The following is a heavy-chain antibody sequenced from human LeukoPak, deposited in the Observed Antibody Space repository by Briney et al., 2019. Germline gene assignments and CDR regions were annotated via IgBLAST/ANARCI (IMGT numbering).Heavy chain of an antibody. CDR1: GGSISSYY. Sequence: SETLSLTCTVSGGSISSYYWSWLRQPPGKGLEWIGYIYYSGGTNYNPSLKSRITISVDTSKNQFSLKLSSVTAADTAVYYCARGGSSNSCRSCEGDAYYYYYYMDVWGKGTTVTVSS. CDR3: ARGGSSNSCRSCEGDAYYYYYYMDV. D-gene: IGHD2-2*01. V-gene: IGHV4-59*01. CDR2: IYYSGGT. J-gene: IGHJ6*03.